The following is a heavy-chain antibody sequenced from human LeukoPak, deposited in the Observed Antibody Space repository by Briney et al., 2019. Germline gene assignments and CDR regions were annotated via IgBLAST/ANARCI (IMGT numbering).Heavy chain of an antibody. Sequence: SETLSLTCTVSGGSISRYYWSWIRQPPGKGLEWIGYIYYSGSTNYNPSLKSRVTISVDTSKNQFSLKLSSVTAADAAVYYCARDLLNFGKYLGGFDPWGQGTLVTVSS. CDR1: GGSISRYY. CDR3: ARDLLNFGKYLGGFDP. J-gene: IGHJ5*02. V-gene: IGHV4-59*01. D-gene: IGHD3-10*01. CDR2: IYYSGST.